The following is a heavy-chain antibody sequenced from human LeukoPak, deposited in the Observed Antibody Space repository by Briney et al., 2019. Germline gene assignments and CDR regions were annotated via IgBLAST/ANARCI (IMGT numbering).Heavy chain of an antibody. Sequence: PGGSLRLSCAASGFTFSSYWMSWVRQAPGKGLEWVSYISSSSSTIYYADSVKGRFTISRDNAKNSLYLQMNSLRDEDTAVYYCARDRLAYYYGSGSYSSWGQGTLVTVSS. CDR3: ARDRLAYYYGSGSYSS. D-gene: IGHD3-10*01. V-gene: IGHV3-48*02. J-gene: IGHJ4*02. CDR2: ISSSSSTI. CDR1: GFTFSSYW.